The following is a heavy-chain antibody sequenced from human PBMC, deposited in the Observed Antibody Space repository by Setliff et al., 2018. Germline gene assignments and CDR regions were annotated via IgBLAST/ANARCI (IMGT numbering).Heavy chain of an antibody. CDR1: GYTFTSYS. CDR2: INAGNGNT. Sequence: ASVKVSCKASGYTFTSYSMHWVRQAPGQSLEWMGWINAGNGNTKYSQKFQGRVTITRDTSASTAYMELSSLRSEDTAVYYCAREQLVDRGFDYWGQGTLVTVSS. D-gene: IGHD6-6*01. CDR3: AREQLVDRGFDY. V-gene: IGHV1-3*01. J-gene: IGHJ4*02.